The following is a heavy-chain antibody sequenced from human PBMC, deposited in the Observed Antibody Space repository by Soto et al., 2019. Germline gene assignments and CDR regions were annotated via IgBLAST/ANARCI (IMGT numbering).Heavy chain of an antibody. D-gene: IGHD2-8*01. V-gene: IGHV4-34*01. CDR2: INHSGST. CDR3: ARALYGVRENDYYGMDV. Sequence: QVQLQQWGAGLLKPSETLSLTCAVYGGSFRGYYWSWIRQPPGKGLEWIGEINHSGSTNYNPSLKSRVTISVDTSKNQFSLKLSSVTAADTAVYYCARALYGVRENDYYGMDVWGQGTTVTVSS. J-gene: IGHJ6*02. CDR1: GGSFRGYY.